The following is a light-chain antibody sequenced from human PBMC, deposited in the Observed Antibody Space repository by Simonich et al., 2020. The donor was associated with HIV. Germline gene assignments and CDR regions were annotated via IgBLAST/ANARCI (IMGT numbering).Light chain of an antibody. CDR2: DAS. V-gene: IGKV3-15*01. J-gene: IGKJ1*01. Sequence: EIVMTQSPATLSVSPGKRATLSCRAMQSVRSNLAWYQQKPGQAPRLLIYDASTMATGIPARCSGSGSGTEFTLTISRLEPEDFAVYYCQQYGRSPNTFGQGTKVEIK. CDR3: QQYGRSPNT. CDR1: QSVRSN.